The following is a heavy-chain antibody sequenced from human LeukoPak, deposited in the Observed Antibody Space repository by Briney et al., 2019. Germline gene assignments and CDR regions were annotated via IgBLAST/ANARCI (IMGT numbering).Heavy chain of an antibody. CDR3: ATFPYGDYSIDF. CDR2: IYPGDSDT. V-gene: IGHV5-51*01. J-gene: IGHJ4*02. D-gene: IGHD4-17*01. Sequence: GESPEISRKGSGYRVSSHWIGWVRQTPGKGPEWVGIIYPGDSDTRYNPSFQGQVTISADMSITTAYLQWSSLKASDTAMYYCATFPYGDYSIDFWGQGTLVTVSS. CDR1: GYRVSSHW.